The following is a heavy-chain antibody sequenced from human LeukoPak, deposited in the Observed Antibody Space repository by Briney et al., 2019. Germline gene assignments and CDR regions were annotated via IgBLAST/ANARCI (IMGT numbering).Heavy chain of an antibody. V-gene: IGHV3-74*01. D-gene: IGHD1-26*01. CDR2: IKSDGSST. CDR1: GFTFSGYW. Sequence: GGSLRLSCAASGFTFSGYWMHWVHQAPGKGLVWVSCIKSDGSSTSIADSAKGRFTIPRDNAKNTVYLQMNSLRAEDTAVYYCVRDNRSYNFDYWGQGTLVTVSS. J-gene: IGHJ4*02. CDR3: VRDNRSYNFDY.